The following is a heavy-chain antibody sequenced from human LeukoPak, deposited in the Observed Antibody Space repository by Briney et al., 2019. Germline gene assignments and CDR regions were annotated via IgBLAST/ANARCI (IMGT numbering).Heavy chain of an antibody. CDR2: IRSKADNYAT. V-gene: IGHV3-73*01. Sequence: GGSLRLSCAASGFTFSGSPILWVRQASGKGLEWVGRIRSKADNYATAYAASVQGRCTISRDDSKNTAYLQLNSLKTEDTAVYYCTQSNYWGQGALVTVSS. CDR1: GFTFSGSP. CDR3: TQSNY. J-gene: IGHJ4*02.